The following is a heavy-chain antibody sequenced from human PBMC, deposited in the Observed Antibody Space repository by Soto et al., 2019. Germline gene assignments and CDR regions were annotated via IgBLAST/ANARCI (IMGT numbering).Heavy chain of an antibody. CDR1: GGTFSSYA. CDR2: IIPIFGTA. J-gene: IGHJ6*02. D-gene: IGHD2-2*01. Sequence: SVKVSCKASGGTFSSYAISWVRQAPGQGLEWMGGIIPIFGTANYAQKFQGRVKITADESTSTAYMELSSLRSEDTAVYYCARVTYPLLLQNGARPDYYYYRMDVWGQRTKVTVSS. V-gene: IGHV1-69*13. CDR3: ARVTYPLLLQNGARPDYYYYRMDV.